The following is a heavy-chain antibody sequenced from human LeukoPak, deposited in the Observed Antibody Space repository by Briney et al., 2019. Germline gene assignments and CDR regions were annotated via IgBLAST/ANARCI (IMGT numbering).Heavy chain of an antibody. CDR3: AEDGIRDFWSGYYSGHYYYMDV. J-gene: IGHJ6*03. V-gene: IGHV4-59*01. CDR1: AGSISSYY. D-gene: IGHD3-3*01. Sequence: PSETLSLTCTATAGSISSYYWSWIRQPPGQGPEWIADIHCSGSTNYNPSLKSRVTISVDPAKNQFSLKLSSVAAADTAVYFQAEDGIRDFWSGYYSGHYYYMDVWGKGTTVTVSS. CDR2: IHCSGST.